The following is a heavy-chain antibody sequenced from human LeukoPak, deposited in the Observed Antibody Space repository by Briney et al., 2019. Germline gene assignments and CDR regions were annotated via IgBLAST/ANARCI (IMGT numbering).Heavy chain of an antibody. V-gene: IGHV3-7*01. CDR2: IKQDGSEK. CDR1: GFTFSSYW. CDR3: ARDRFYCSSTSCHGPSGY. D-gene: IGHD2-2*01. J-gene: IGHJ4*02. Sequence: GGSLRLSCAASGFTFSSYWMSWVRQAPGKGLEWVANIKQDGSEKYYVDSVKGRFTISRDNAKNTLYLQMNSLRAEDTAVYYCARDRFYCSSTSCHGPSGYWGQGTLVTVSS.